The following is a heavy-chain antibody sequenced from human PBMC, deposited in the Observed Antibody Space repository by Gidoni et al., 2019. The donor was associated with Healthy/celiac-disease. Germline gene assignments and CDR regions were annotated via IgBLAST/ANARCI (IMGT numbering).Heavy chain of an antibody. D-gene: IGHD3-16*02. CDR1: GFTFSSYW. CDR3: ARVGPRNFYYDYVWGSYRPEYYFDY. J-gene: IGHJ4*02. CDR2: IKQDGSEK. V-gene: IGHV3-7*01. Sequence: EVQLVESGGGLVQPGGSLRLSCAASGFTFSSYWMSWVRQAPGKGLEWVANIKQDGSEKYYVDSVKGRFTISRDNAKNSLYLQMNSLRAEDTAVYYCARVGPRNFYYDYVWGSYRPEYYFDYWGQGTLVTVSS.